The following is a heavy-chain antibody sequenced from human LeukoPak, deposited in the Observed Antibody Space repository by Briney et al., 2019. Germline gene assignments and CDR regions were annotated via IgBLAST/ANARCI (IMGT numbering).Heavy chain of an antibody. D-gene: IGHD2-15*01. V-gene: IGHV1-69*04. CDR2: IIPILGIA. CDR1: GDTFSSYA. Sequence: SVKVSCKASGDTFSSYAISWVRQAPGQGLEWMGRIIPILGIANYAQKFQGRVTFTADKSTGTAYMELSSLRSEDTAVYYCVVVAAPSLSRILREIDYWGQGTLVTVSS. J-gene: IGHJ4*02. CDR3: VVVAAPSLSRILREIDY.